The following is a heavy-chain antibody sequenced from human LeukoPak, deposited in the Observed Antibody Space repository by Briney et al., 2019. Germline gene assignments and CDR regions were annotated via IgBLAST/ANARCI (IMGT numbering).Heavy chain of an antibody. J-gene: IGHJ4*02. Sequence: GGSLRLSCAASGFTFSNYWMHWVRQAPGKGPVWVSRIKSDGSSTRFADSVQGRFTISRDNGKNTLYLQRNSLRAEDTAVYYCARGGDSSNWYPGYFDYWGQGALVTVSS. CDR3: ARGGDSSNWYPGYFDY. CDR2: IKSDGSST. D-gene: IGHD6-13*01. CDR1: GFTFSNYW. V-gene: IGHV3-74*01.